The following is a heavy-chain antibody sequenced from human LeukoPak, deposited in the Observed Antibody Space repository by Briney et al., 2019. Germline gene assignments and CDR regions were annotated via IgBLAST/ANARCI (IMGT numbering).Heavy chain of an antibody. CDR3: ARREASGSYLIDY. Sequence: GESLKISCNGSGYXFTNYWICWVRQMPGKGLEWMGIIYPGDSNTRYSPSFQGQVTISADKSISTAHLQWSSLKASDTAMYYCARREASGSYLIDYWGQGTLVTVSS. J-gene: IGHJ4*02. V-gene: IGHV5-51*01. CDR2: IYPGDSNT. D-gene: IGHD3-10*01. CDR1: GYXFTNYW.